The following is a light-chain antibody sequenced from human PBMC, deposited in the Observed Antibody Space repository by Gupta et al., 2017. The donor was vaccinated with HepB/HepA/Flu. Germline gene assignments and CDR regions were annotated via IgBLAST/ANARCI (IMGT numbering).Light chain of an antibody. V-gene: IGKV1-12*01. CDR2: AAS. J-gene: IGKJ4*01. Sequence: DIQMTQSPSSVSASVGDRVTITCRASQDLSSWLAWYQQKPGKAPKLLIYAASRLESGVPSRFSGSGSETDFTLTINSLQPEDFATYYCQQASSLPFTFGGGTRVEIK. CDR1: QDLSSW. CDR3: QQASSLPFT.